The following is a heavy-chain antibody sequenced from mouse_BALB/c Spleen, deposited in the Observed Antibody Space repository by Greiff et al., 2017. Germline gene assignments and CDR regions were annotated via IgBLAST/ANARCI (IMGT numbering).Heavy chain of an antibody. V-gene: IGHV3-2*02. J-gene: IGHJ3*01. D-gene: IGHD1-1*01. Sequence: DVKLEESGPGLVKPSQSLSLTCSVTGYSITSGYYWNWIRQFPGNKLEWMGYISYSGSTSYNPSLKSRISITRDTSKNQFFLQLNSVTTEDTATYYCAREYSYGSSYERFAYWGQGTLVTVSA. CDR2: ISYSGST. CDR3: AREYSYGSSYERFAY. CDR1: GYSITSGYY.